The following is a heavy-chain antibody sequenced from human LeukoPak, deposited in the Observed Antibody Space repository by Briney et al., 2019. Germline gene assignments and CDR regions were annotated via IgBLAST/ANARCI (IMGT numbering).Heavy chain of an antibody. V-gene: IGHV4-31*03. Sequence: SETLSLTCTVSGGAISSDNYYWTWIRQHPEEGLEWIGYIHYSGITYYNPSLQSRVTISVDTSQNHFSLQLTSVTAADTAVYYCARYTSLSSNWFDPWGQGTLVTVSP. CDR2: IHYSGIT. CDR1: GGAISSDNYY. J-gene: IGHJ5*02. D-gene: IGHD6-6*01. CDR3: ARYTSLSSNWFDP.